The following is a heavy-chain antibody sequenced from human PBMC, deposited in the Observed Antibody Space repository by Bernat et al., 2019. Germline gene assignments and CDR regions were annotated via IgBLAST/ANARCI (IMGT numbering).Heavy chain of an antibody. Sequence: QVQLVQSGAEVKKPGASVKVSCKASGYTFTSYYIHWVRQAPGQGLEWMGIINPVGGSTTYAQKFQGRVTMTRDTSTSTVYMEVTSLRSEDTAVYYCATSVEMAGSSDYWGQGTLVTVSS. CDR1: GYTFTSYY. V-gene: IGHV1-46*01. CDR3: ATSVEMAGSSDY. D-gene: IGHD5-24*01. CDR2: INPVGGST. J-gene: IGHJ4*02.